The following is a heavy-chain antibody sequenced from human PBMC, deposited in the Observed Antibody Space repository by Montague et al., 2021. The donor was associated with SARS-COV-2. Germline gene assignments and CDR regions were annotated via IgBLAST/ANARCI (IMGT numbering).Heavy chain of an antibody. V-gene: IGHV3-30-3*01. CDR3: ARDFLVVTAGAFDI. J-gene: IGHJ3*02. CDR2: IPYDGSNT. CDR1: GFTFSSYA. Sequence: FRSLSWAASGFTFSSYAMHWVRRAPGKGLEWVAVIPYDGSNTYYADSVKGRFTISRDNSKNTLYLQMNSLRAEDTAVYYCARDFLVVTAGAFDIWGQGTMVTVSS. D-gene: IGHD2-21*02.